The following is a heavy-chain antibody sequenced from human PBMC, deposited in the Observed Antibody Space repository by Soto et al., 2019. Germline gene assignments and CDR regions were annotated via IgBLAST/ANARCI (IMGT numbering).Heavy chain of an antibody. D-gene: IGHD3-10*01. J-gene: IGHJ5*02. CDR3: ARRLARGVIGWFDP. Sequence: SETLSLTCTVSGASITSGTYYWGWIRQPPGKGLEWIGSLYFTGRTYYSPSLKSRVTISVDTSKNHFSLNLTSVTAADTAVYHCARRLARGVIGWFDPWGQGTLVTVSS. CDR2: LYFTGRT. CDR1: GASITSGTYY. V-gene: IGHV4-39*02.